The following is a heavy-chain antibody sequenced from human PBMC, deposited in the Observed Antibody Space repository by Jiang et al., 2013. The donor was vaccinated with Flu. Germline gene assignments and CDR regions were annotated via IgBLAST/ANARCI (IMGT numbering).Heavy chain of an antibody. J-gene: IGHJ5*02. CDR1: GFTFSSYE. CDR2: ISSSGSTI. D-gene: IGHD6-6*01. V-gene: IGHV3-48*03. CDR3: ARVDQVDSSSSKGWFDP. Sequence: EVQLVESGGGLVQPGGSLRLSCAASGFTFSSYEMNWVRQAPGKGLEWVSYISSSGSTIYYADSVKGRFTISRDNAKNSLYLQMNSLRAEDTAVYYCARVDQVDSSSSKGWFDPWGQGTLVTVSS.